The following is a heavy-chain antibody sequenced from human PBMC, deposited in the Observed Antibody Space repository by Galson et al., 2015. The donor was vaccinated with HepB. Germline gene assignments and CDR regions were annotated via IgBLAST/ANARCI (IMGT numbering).Heavy chain of an antibody. D-gene: IGHD2-15*01. CDR2: ISYDGSNK. CDR1: GFTFSNYG. V-gene: IGHV3-30*18. Sequence: SLRLSCAASGFTFSNYGMHWVRQAPGKGLEYVAVISYDGSNKYYRDSVKGRFTISRDNSKNTLYLQMNSLRAEDTAVYYCAKETADPVVEYYFDYWGQGTLVTVSS. J-gene: IGHJ4*02. CDR3: AKETADPVVEYYFDY.